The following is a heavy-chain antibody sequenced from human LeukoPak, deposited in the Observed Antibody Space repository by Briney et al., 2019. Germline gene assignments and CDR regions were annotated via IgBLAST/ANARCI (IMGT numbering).Heavy chain of an antibody. CDR2: IIPIFGTA. J-gene: IGHJ4*02. V-gene: IGHV1-69*13. Sequence: SVKVSCKASGGTFSSYAISWVRQAPGQGLEWMGGIIPIFGTANYAQKFQGRVTITADESTSTAYMELSSLRSEDTAVYYCARGVSEAPKEIRYYFDYWGQGTLVTVSS. D-gene: IGHD5/OR15-5a*01. CDR3: ARGVSEAPKEIRYYFDY. CDR1: GGTFSSYA.